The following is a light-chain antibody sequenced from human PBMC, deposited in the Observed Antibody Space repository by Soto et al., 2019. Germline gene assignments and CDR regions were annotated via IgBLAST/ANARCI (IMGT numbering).Light chain of an antibody. CDR3: SSYISSSTVV. V-gene: IGLV2-14*01. J-gene: IGLJ2*01. CDR1: SSDVGGYNY. Sequence: QSALTQPASVSGPPGQSITISCTGTSSDVGGYNYVSWYQQHPGKAPKLMISEVSNRPSGVSNRFSGSKSGNTASLTISGLQAEDAADYYCSSYISSSTVVFGGGTKLTVL. CDR2: EVS.